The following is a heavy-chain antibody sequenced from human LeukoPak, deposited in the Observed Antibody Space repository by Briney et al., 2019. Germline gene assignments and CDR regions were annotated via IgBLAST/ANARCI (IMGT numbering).Heavy chain of an antibody. Sequence: GASVTVSCKVSGYTLTELSMHWVRQAPGRGLEWMGGFDPEDGETIYAQKFQGRVTMTEDTSTDTAYMELSSLRSEDTAVYYCATSITGTTVGSFDIWGQGTMVTVSS. CDR3: ATSITGTTVGSFDI. J-gene: IGHJ3*02. V-gene: IGHV1-24*01. D-gene: IGHD1-7*01. CDR1: GYTLTELS. CDR2: FDPEDGET.